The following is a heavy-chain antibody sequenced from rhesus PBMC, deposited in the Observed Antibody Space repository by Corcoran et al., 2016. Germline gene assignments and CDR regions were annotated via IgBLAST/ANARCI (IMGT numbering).Heavy chain of an antibody. V-gene: IGHV4-80*01. CDR3: ARYTDYGSSSLLGY. Sequence: QVQLQESGPGLVKPSETLSLTCAVSGGSFSSYWWSWIRQPPGKGLEWLGEINGNSGSTNYNPSLKSRVTIAKDASKNQFSLKLSSVTAADTAVYYCARYTDYGSSSLLGYWGQGVLVTVSS. J-gene: IGHJ4*01. D-gene: IGHD4-29*01. CDR1: GGSFSSYW. CDR2: INGNSGST.